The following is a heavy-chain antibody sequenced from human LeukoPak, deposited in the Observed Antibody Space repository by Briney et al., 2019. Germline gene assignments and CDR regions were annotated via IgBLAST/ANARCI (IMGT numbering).Heavy chain of an antibody. CDR2: IIPIFGTA. Sequence: ASVKVSCKASGGTFSSYAISWVRQAPGQGLEWMGGIIPIFGTANYAQRFQGRVTITADKSTSTAYIELSSLRSEVTAVYYCAGNDYGGNSFIYYYYMDVWGKGTTVTVSS. CDR1: GGTFSSYA. J-gene: IGHJ6*03. CDR3: AGNDYGGNSFIYYYYMDV. V-gene: IGHV1-69*06. D-gene: IGHD4-23*01.